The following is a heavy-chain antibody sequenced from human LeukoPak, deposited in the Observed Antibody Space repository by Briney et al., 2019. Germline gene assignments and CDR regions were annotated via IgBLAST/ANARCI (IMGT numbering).Heavy chain of an antibody. Sequence: GGSPRLSCAASGFTFSNYAMSWVRQAPGKGLEWVSSITGNALNTYHADFIKGRFTISRDDSKNTLYLHLSSLRVEDTAVYYCAKPQDFYDNSGYSYFDNWGQGTLVTVSS. CDR3: AKPQDFYDNSGYSYFDN. CDR2: ITGNALNT. V-gene: IGHV3-23*01. CDR1: GFTFSNYA. J-gene: IGHJ4*02. D-gene: IGHD3-22*01.